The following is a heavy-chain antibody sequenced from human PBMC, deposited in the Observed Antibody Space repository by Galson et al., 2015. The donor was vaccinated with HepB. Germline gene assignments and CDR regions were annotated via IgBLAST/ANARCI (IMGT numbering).Heavy chain of an antibody. CDR3: ARAESTAPRNYYYYGMDV. V-gene: IGHV3-21*01. J-gene: IGHJ6*02. CDR2: ISSSSSYI. CDR1: GFTFSSYS. Sequence: SLRLSCAASGFTFSSYSMNWVRQAPGRGLEWVSTISSSSSYIYYADSVKGRFTISRDSAKSSLYLQMNSLRADDTAVYYCARAESTAPRNYYYYGMDVWGQGTTVTVSS.